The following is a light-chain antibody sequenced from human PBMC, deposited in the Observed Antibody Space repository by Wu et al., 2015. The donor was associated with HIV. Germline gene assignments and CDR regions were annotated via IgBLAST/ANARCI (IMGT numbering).Light chain of an antibody. J-gene: IGKJ3*01. Sequence: EIVLTQSPGTLSLSPGERATLSCRASQSVRGNYLAWYQQKPGQAPRLLIFGASSRATGIPDRFSGSGSGTDFTLSISRLEPEDFGVYYCQQYGRSSFTFGPGT. V-gene: IGKV3-20*01. CDR2: GAS. CDR1: QSVRGNY. CDR3: QQYGRSSFT.